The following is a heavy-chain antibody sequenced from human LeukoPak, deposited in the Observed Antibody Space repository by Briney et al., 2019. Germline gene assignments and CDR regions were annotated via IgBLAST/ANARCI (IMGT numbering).Heavy chain of an antibody. CDR3: AGTRLIHAFDI. CDR2: IYTSGST. J-gene: IGHJ3*02. Sequence: SQTLSLTCTVSGGSISSGSYYWSWIRQPAGKGLEWIGRIYTSGSTNYNPSLKSRVTISVDTSKNQCSLKLSSVTAADTAVYYCAGTRLIHAFDIWGQGTMVTVSS. V-gene: IGHV4-61*02. CDR1: GGSISSGSYY. D-gene: IGHD2-8*01.